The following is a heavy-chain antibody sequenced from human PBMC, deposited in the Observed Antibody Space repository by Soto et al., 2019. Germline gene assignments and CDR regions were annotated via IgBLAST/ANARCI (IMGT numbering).Heavy chain of an antibody. D-gene: IGHD1-26*01. Sequence: GESMKISCAASGFTISSYAMHWVRQAPGKGLEWVAVISYDGSNKYYADSVKGRFTISRDNSKNTLYLQMNSLRAEDTAVYYCARAFDGGARIYYYYGMDVWGQGTTVTVSS. J-gene: IGHJ6*02. V-gene: IGHV3-30-3*01. CDR3: ARAFDGGARIYYYYGMDV. CDR1: GFTISSYA. CDR2: ISYDGSNK.